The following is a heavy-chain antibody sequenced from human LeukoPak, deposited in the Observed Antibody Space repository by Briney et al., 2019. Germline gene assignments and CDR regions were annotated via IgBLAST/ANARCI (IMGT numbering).Heavy chain of an antibody. J-gene: IGHJ4*02. D-gene: IGHD5-12*01. Sequence: PSETLSLTCAVYGGSFSGYYWSWVRQAPGKGLEWVSAISGSGGSTYYADSVKGRFTISRDNSKNTLYLQMNSLRAEDTAVYYCARDPPSGYDVTYFDYWGQGTLVTVSS. V-gene: IGHV3-23*01. CDR2: ISGSGGST. CDR1: GGSFSGYY. CDR3: ARDPPSGYDVTYFDY.